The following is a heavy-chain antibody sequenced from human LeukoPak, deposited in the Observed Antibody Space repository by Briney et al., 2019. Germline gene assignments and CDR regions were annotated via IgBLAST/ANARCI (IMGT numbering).Heavy chain of an antibody. CDR3: ARALTYQGFGY. CDR2: IYYSGST. D-gene: IGHD3-10*01. Sequence: SETLSLTCTVSGGSISSSSYYWGWIRQPPGKGLEWIGSIYYSGSTYYNPSLKSRVTISVDTSKNQFSLKLSSVTAADTAVYYCARALTYQGFGYWGQGTLVTVSS. V-gene: IGHV4-39*07. CDR1: GGSISSSSYY. J-gene: IGHJ4*02.